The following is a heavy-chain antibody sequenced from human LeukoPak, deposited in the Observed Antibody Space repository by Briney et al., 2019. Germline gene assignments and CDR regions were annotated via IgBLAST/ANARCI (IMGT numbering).Heavy chain of an antibody. D-gene: IGHD2-15*01. CDR1: GFTFSSYV. CDR3: AKGGGLSCYDY. CDR2: IGAAGGSK. J-gene: IGHJ4*02. Sequence: GGSLRLSCAVSGFTFSSYVMSWVRQAPGKGLEWVSSIGAAGGSKNYADSVKGRFTISRDNSKSTLYLQMSSLSPDDTAVYHCAKGGGLSCYDYWGQGTLVTVSS. V-gene: IGHV3-23*01.